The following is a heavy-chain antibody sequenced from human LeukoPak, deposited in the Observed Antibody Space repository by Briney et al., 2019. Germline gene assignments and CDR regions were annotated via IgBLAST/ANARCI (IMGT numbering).Heavy chain of an antibody. V-gene: IGHV3-21*01. CDR2: ISSSSSYI. CDR3: ARGLSGSYDFDY. Sequence: PGGSLRLSCAASGFTFSNYRMNWVRQAPGKGLEWVSSISSSSSYIYYADSVKGRFTISRDNAKNSLYLQMNSLRAEDTAVYYCARGLSGSYDFDYWGQGTLVTVSS. CDR1: GFTFSNYR. D-gene: IGHD1-26*01. J-gene: IGHJ4*02.